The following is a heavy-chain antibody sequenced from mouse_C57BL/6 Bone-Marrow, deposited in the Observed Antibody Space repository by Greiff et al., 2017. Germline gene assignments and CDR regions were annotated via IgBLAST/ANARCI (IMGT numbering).Heavy chain of an antibody. CDR3: ARELGWFAY. V-gene: IGHV1-54*01. Sequence: VQLKESGAELVRPGTSVQVSCKASGYAFTNYLLEWVKQRPGQGLEWIGVINPGSGGTNYTEKFKGKATLTADKSSSTAYMQLSSLTSEDSAVYFCARELGWFAYWGQGTLVTVSA. D-gene: IGHD4-1*01. J-gene: IGHJ3*01. CDR2: INPGSGGT. CDR1: GYAFTNYL.